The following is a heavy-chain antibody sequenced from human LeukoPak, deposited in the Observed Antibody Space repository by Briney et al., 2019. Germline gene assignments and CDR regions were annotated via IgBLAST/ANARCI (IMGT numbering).Heavy chain of an antibody. V-gene: IGHV3-23*01. D-gene: IGHD3-10*01. J-gene: IGHJ4*02. CDR2: ISGSGGST. Sequence: PGGSLRLSCAASGFTFSSYAMNWVRQAPGKGLEWVSAISGSGGSTYYADSVKGRFTISRDNSKSTLYLQMNSLGAEDTAVYYCAKNQYYGSGSWYYWGQGTLVTVSS. CDR1: GFTFSSYA. CDR3: AKNQYYGSGSWYY.